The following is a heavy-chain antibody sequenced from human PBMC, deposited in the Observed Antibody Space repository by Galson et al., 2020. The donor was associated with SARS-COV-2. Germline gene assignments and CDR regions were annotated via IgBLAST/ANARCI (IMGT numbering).Heavy chain of an antibody. CDR2: IYYSGST. Sequence: SQTLSLTCTVSGGSISSSSYYWGWIRQPPGKGLEWIGSIYYSGSTYYNPSLKSRVTISVDTSKNQFSLKLSSVTAADTAVYDCARLRATLNWFDPWGQGTLVTVSS. CDR3: ARLRATLNWFDP. J-gene: IGHJ5*02. CDR1: GGSISSSSYY. V-gene: IGHV4-39*01.